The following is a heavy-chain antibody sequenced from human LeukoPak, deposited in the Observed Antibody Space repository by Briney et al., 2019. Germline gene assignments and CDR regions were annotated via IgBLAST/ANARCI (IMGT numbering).Heavy chain of an antibody. Sequence: GGSLRLSCAASGFTFSSYAMSWVRQAPGKGLEWVSAISGSGGSTNYADSVKGRFTISRDNSKNTLYLQMNSLRAEDTAVYYCAREGLGSAAAGYYYYYGMDVWGQGTTVTVSS. D-gene: IGHD6-13*01. CDR3: AREGLGSAAAGYYYYYGMDV. CDR1: GFTFSSYA. V-gene: IGHV3-23*01. J-gene: IGHJ6*02. CDR2: ISGSGGST.